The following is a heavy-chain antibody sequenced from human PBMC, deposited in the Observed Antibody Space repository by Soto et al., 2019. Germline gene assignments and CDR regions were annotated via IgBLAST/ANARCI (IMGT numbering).Heavy chain of an antibody. J-gene: IGHJ4*02. CDR1: GFTFSSYA. CDR3: AKSDGLLWFGELYY. Sequence: PGGSLRLSCAASGFTFSSYAISWVRQAPGKGLEWVSAISGSGGSTYYADSVKGRFTISRDNSKNTLYLQMNSLRAEDTAVYYCAKSDGLLWFGELYYWGQGTLVTVSS. V-gene: IGHV3-23*01. D-gene: IGHD3-10*01. CDR2: ISGSGGST.